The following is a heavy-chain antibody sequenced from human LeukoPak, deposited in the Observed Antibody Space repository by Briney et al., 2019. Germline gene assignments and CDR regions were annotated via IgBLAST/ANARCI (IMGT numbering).Heavy chain of an antibody. CDR3: ARTNAFDI. V-gene: IGHV4-59*01. Sequence: SETLSLTCTVSGGSIGGNYWNWIRQSPGKGLEWIGYIYYTGSTNSNPSLKSRVTISVDTSKNQLSLQLSSVTAADTAVYYCARTNAFDIWGQGTMVTVSS. CDR1: GGSIGGNY. CDR2: IYYTGST. J-gene: IGHJ3*02.